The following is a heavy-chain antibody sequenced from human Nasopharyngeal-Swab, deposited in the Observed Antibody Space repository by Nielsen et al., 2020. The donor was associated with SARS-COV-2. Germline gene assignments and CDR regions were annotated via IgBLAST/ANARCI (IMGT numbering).Heavy chain of an antibody. Sequence: LRLSCAVYGGSFTTYSWIWIRQPPGKGLEWIGEINHIGSTNYNTYNPSLNSRVTISLATSKNQFSLTLASVTAADTAIYFCARGRYYGDYDYWGQGALVTVSS. CDR3: ARGRYYGDYDY. V-gene: IGHV4-34*01. CDR2: INHIGST. D-gene: IGHD4-17*01. J-gene: IGHJ4*02. CDR1: GGSFTTYS.